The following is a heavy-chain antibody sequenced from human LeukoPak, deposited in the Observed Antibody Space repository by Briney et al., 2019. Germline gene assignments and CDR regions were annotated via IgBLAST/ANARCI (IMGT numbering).Heavy chain of an antibody. CDR2: IYYTGST. V-gene: IGHV4-39*07. D-gene: IGHD4-17*01. CDR1: GGSISGSTYY. Sequence: SETLSLTCSVSGGSISGSTYYWGWIRQPPGKGLEWIGAIYYTGSTYYNPSLKSRVTISLDTSKNQCSLKLSSVTAADTAVYYCARLIKVTTHFDYWGQGTLATVSS. CDR3: ARLIKVTTHFDY. J-gene: IGHJ4*02.